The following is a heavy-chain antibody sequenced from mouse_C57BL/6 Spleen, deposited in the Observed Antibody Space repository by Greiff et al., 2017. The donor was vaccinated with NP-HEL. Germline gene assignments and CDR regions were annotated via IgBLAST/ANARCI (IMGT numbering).Heavy chain of an antibody. V-gene: IGHV1-55*01. J-gene: IGHJ4*01. CDR3: ARDDYDGYAMDY. CDR1: GYTFTSYW. CDR2: IYPGSGST. D-gene: IGHD2-4*01. Sequence: QVQLQQPGAELVKPGASVKMSCKASGYTFTSYWITWVKQRPGQGLEWIGDIYPGSGSTNYNEKFKSKATMTVDTSSSTAYMQRSSLTSEDAAVYYCARDDYDGYAMDYWGQGTSVTVSS.